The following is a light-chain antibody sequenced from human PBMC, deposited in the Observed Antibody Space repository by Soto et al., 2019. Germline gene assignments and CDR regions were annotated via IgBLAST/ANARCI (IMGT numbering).Light chain of an antibody. J-gene: IGKJ4*01. CDR1: QDISNY. Sequence: DIQMTQSPSSLSASVGDRVTITCQASQDISNYLNWYQQKPGKAPKLLIYDASNLETGVPSRFSGSGSSTDFTFTISSLQHEDIATYYYQQYDNLPPLLTFGGGTKVEIK. CDR2: DAS. CDR3: QQYDNLPPLLT. V-gene: IGKV1-33*01.